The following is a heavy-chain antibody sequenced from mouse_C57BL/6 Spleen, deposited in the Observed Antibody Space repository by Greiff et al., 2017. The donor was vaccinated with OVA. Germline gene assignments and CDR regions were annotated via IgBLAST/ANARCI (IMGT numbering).Heavy chain of an antibody. Sequence: QVQLQQSGAELVMPGASVKLSCTASVYTFTSYWMHWVKQRPGQGLEWIGEIDPSDSYTNYNPKFKGKSTLTVDKSSSTAYMQLSSLTSEDAAVYYCARRGLDWYFDVWGTGTTVTVSS. V-gene: IGHV1-69*01. CDR1: VYTFTSYW. CDR3: ARRGLDWYFDV. D-gene: IGHD2-4*01. CDR2: IDPSDSYT. J-gene: IGHJ1*03.